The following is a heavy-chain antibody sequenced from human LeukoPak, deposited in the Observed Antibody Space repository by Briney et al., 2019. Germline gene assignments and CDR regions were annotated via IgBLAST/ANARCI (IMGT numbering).Heavy chain of an antibody. J-gene: IGHJ4*02. D-gene: IGHD2-21*01. CDR2: ISSNSDYI. CDR3: ARGLCGGDCYDY. Sequence: GGSLSLSCAASGFTFSSYHINWVRQAPGKGLEWVSSISSNSDYIYYADSVKGRFTISRDNAKNSLYLQMNSLRAEDTAVYYCARGLCGGDCYDYWGQGTLVTVSS. V-gene: IGHV3-21*01. CDR1: GFTFSSYH.